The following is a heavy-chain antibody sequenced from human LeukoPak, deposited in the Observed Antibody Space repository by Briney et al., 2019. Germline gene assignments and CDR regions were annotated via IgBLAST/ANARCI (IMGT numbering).Heavy chain of an antibody. CDR3: AREVLRSRFDY. Sequence: GASVKVSCKASGGTFSSYAISWVRQAPGQGLEWMGGIIPIFGTANYAQKFQGRVTITADKSTSTAYMELSGLRSEDTAVYYCAREVLRSRFDYWGQGTLVTVSS. D-gene: IGHD2-21*01. CDR2: IIPIFGTA. J-gene: IGHJ4*02. V-gene: IGHV1-69*06. CDR1: GGTFSSYA.